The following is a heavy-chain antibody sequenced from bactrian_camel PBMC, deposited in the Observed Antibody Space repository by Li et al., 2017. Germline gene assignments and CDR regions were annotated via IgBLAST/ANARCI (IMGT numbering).Heavy chain of an antibody. J-gene: IGHJ4*01. V-gene: IGHV3S40*01. D-gene: IGHD2*01. Sequence: DVQLVESGGGTVQPGGSLRLSCATSGFPFSDYAMSWVRQAPGKGLEWVSTIGSADGSTSYDASVKGRFTISRDNAKSTVYLQMNSLKPEDSAVYFCATQGGIYEHIYWGQGTQVTVS. CDR2: IGSADGST. CDR3: ATQGGIYEHIY. CDR1: GFPFSDYA.